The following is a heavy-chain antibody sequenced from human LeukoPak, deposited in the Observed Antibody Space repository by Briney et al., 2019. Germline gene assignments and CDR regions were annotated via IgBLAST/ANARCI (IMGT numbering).Heavy chain of an antibody. D-gene: IGHD1-26*01. CDR1: GFAFSRSW. CDR3: ARDGGYSAFDY. J-gene: IGHJ4*02. CDR2: IKEDGGRE. Sequence: PGGSLRLSCAASGFAFSRSWMTWIRQAPGKGLEFVANIKEDGGRENFASSVKGLFTISRDNAKDSLYLQMNNLRVEDTAVYYCARDGGYSAFDYWGQGALVTVSS. V-gene: IGHV3-7*01.